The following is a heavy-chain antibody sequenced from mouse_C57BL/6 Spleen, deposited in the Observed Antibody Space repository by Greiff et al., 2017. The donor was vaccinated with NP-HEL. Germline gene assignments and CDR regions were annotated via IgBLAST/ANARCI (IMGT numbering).Heavy chain of an antibody. CDR2: IRSKSNNYAT. D-gene: IGHD3-1*01. CDR3: VRQSGPRGYYAMDD. Sequence: DVQLQESGGGLVQPKWSLKLSCAASGFSFNTYAMNWVRQAPGKGLEWVARIRSKSNNYATYYADSVKDRFTISRDDSESMLYLQMNNLKTEDTAMYYCVRQSGPRGYYAMDDWGQGTSVTVSS. J-gene: IGHJ4*01. CDR1: GFSFNTYA. V-gene: IGHV10-1*01.